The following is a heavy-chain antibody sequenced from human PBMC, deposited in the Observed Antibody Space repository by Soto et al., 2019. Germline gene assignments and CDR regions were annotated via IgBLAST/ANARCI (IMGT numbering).Heavy chain of an antibody. V-gene: IGHV4-59*08. J-gene: IGHJ5*02. Sequence: QVQLQESGPGLVKPSETLSLTCTVSGGSISSYYWSWIRQPPGKGLEWIGYIYYSGTTNYNPSLKSRVTTSVDTSKNQFSLKLSSVAAADTAVYYCARGRYCSGGSCYYWFDPWGQGTLVTVSS. CDR2: IYYSGTT. D-gene: IGHD2-15*01. CDR3: ARGRYCSGGSCYYWFDP. CDR1: GGSISSYY.